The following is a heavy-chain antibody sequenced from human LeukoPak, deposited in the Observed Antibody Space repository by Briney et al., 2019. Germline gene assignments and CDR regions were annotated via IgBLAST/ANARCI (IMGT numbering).Heavy chain of an antibody. CDR3: ARRDSSSWYPILYYFDY. V-gene: IGHV4-39*01. D-gene: IGHD6-13*01. J-gene: IGHJ4*02. Sequence: GSLRLSCAASGFTFSSYSMNWIRQPPGKGLEWIGSIYYSGSTYYNPSLKSRVTISVDTSKNQFSLKLSSVTAADTAVYYCARRDSSSWYPILYYFDYWGQGTLVTVSS. CDR2: IYYSGST. CDR1: GFTFSSYS.